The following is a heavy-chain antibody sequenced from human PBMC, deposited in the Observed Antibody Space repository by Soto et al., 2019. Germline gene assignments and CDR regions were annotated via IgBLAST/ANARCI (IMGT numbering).Heavy chain of an antibody. J-gene: IGHJ3*02. D-gene: IGHD6-19*01. CDR1: GFSFSTYD. Sequence: EVQLVESGGGLVQPGGSLRLACAASGFSFSTYDMHWFRQATGKGLEWVSAIGKAGDTHYLDSVKGRFTISRDNGRSSFFLQMNSLRAGDTAVYYCARDPSGWGLDIWGQGTMVTVSS. CDR3: ARDPSGWGLDI. CDR2: IGKAGDT. V-gene: IGHV3-13*01.